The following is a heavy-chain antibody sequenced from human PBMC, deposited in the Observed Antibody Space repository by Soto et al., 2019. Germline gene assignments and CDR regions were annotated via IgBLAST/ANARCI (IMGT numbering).Heavy chain of an antibody. CDR3: ARHSLVRAARARGLHNWFEP. V-gene: IGHV3-11*03. J-gene: IGHJ5*02. CDR1: VFTFSDYY. D-gene: IGHD6-6*01. Sequence: VGSLRLSCASSVFTFSDYYMSCIRHSPGKWLEWVSYISSSSSYTNYADSVKGRFTISRDNAKDSLYLQMNSLRAEDTAMYYCARHSLVRAARARGLHNWFEPWGQGTLVIVSS. CDR2: ISSSSSYT.